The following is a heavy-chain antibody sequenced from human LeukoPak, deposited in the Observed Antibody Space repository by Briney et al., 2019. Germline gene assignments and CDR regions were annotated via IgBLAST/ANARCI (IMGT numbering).Heavy chain of an antibody. J-gene: IGHJ2*01. D-gene: IGHD5-18*01. CDR2: IIPIFGTA. V-gene: IGHV1-69*05. CDR3: ARQTKQLWFSDL. CDR1: GGTFSSYA. Sequence: ASVKVSCKASGGTFSSYAISWVRQAPGQGLEWMGGIIPIFGTANYAQKFQGRVTITTDESTSTAYMELSSLRSEDTAVYYCARQTKQLWFSDLWGRGTLVTVSS.